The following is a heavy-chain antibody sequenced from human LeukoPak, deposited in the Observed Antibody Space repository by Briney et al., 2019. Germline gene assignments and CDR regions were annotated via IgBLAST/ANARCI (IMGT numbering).Heavy chain of an antibody. CDR3: ARGNPSYDFWSGYYHFDY. CDR1: GFTFSSYS. CDR2: ISSSSSTI. Sequence: GGSLRLSCAASGFTFSSYSMNWVRQAPGKGLEWVSYISSSSSTIYYADSVKGRFTISRDNAKNSLYLQMNSLRDEDTAVYYCARGNPSYDFWSGYYHFDYWGQGTLVTVSS. V-gene: IGHV3-48*02. D-gene: IGHD3-3*01. J-gene: IGHJ4*02.